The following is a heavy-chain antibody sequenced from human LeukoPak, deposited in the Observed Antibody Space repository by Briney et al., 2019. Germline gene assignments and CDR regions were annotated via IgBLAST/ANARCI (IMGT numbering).Heavy chain of an antibody. CDR1: GFTFSGYW. Sequence: PGGSLRLSCAASGFTFSGYWMSWVRQAPGKGLEWVAVISSDGNDKYYAVSVKGRFTISRDNSKNTLYLQMNSLRAEDTAVYYCAKAGRDCSGASCYNYGMDVWGQGTTVTVSS. V-gene: IGHV3-30*18. CDR3: AKAGRDCSGASCYNYGMDV. D-gene: IGHD2-15*01. J-gene: IGHJ6*02. CDR2: ISSDGNDK.